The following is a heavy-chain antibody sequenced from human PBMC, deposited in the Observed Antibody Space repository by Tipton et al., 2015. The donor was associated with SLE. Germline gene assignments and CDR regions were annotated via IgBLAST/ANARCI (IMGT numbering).Heavy chain of an antibody. V-gene: IGHV4-39*01. CDR3: ARYSKWGLLHAFDH. CDR2: IYYGGST. J-gene: IGHJ4*02. Sequence: TLSLTCTVSGDSINNSSYYYCGWIRQPPGKGLEWIGSIYYGGSTNPSLKSRVTMSVDTSKNQFSLKLSSVTAADTAVYYCARYSKWGLLHAFDHWGQGTLVTVSS. CDR1: GDSINNSSYY. D-gene: IGHD7-27*01.